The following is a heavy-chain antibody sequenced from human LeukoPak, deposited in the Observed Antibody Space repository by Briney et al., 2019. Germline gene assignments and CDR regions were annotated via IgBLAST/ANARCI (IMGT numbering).Heavy chain of an antibody. V-gene: IGHV4-30-2*01. CDR2: IYHSGGT. CDR3: ARGLLLYFDY. D-gene: IGHD2-15*01. CDR1: GGSISSGGYS. Sequence: SQTLSLTRAVSGGSISSGGYSWSWIRQPPGKGLEWIGYIYHSGGTYYNPSLKSRVTISVDRSKNQFSLKLSSVTAADTAVCYCARGLLLYFDYWGQGTLVTVSS. J-gene: IGHJ4*02.